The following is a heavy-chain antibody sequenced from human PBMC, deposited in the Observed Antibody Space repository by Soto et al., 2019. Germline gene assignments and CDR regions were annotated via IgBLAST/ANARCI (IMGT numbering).Heavy chain of an antibody. D-gene: IGHD6-6*01. CDR3: ARLVQLYYYYYGMDV. Sequence: GASVQVSCKASGGTFSSYAISCVRQAPGQGLEWMGGIIPIFGTANYAQKFQGRVTITADESTSTAYMELSSLRSEDTAVYYCARLVQLYYYYYGMDVWGQGTTVTVSS. CDR1: GGTFSSYA. J-gene: IGHJ6*02. CDR2: IIPIFGTA. V-gene: IGHV1-69*13.